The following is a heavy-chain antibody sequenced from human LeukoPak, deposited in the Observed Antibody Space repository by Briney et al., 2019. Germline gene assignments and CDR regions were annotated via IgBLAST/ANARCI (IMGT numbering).Heavy chain of an antibody. CDR1: GGTFSSYA. Sequence: ASVKVSCKASGGTFSSYAISWVRQAPGQGLEWMGWINPNSGGTNYAQKFQGRVTMTRDTSISTAYMELSRLRSDDTAVYYCAIRKWELLDYWGQGTLVTVSS. D-gene: IGHD1-26*01. CDR3: AIRKWELLDY. V-gene: IGHV1-2*02. J-gene: IGHJ4*02. CDR2: INPNSGGT.